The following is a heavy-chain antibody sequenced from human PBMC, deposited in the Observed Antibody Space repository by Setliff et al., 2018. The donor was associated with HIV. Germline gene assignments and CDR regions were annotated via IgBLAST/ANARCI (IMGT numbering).Heavy chain of an antibody. CDR3: ARDFCGSSCSSGYGYFDH. J-gene: IGHJ4*02. CDR2: ISPSSTII. CDR1: GITFSRSA. V-gene: IGHV3-48*01. D-gene: IGHD2-15*01. Sequence: PGESLKISCAASGITFSRSAMSWVRQAPGKGLEWVSYISPSSTIIYYPDSVKGRFTTSRDNARNSLYLEMNSLRADDTAVYYCARDFCGSSCSSGYGYFDHWGQGTLVTVSS.